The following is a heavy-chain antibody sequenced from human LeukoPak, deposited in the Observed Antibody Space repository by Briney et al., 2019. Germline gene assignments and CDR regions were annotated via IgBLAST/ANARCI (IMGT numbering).Heavy chain of an antibody. CDR1: GGSFSGYY. CDR3: GRTLGWFDP. CDR2: INHSGST. Sequence: SETLSLTCAVYGGSFSGYYWSWIRQPPGKGLEWIGEINHSGSTNYNPSLKSRVTISVYTSKNQFSLKLSSVTAADTAVYYCGRTLGWFDPWGQGTLVTVSS. V-gene: IGHV4-34*01. J-gene: IGHJ5*02.